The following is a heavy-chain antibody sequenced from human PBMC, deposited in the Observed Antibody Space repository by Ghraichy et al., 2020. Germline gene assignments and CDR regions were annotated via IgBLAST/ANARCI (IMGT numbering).Heavy chain of an antibody. CDR1: GFTFSSYS. J-gene: IGHJ4*02. CDR2: ISSSSSTI. Sequence: GSLRLSCAASGFTFSSYSMSWVRQAPGKGLEWVSYISSSSSTIYYADSVKGRFTISRDNAKNSLHLQMNSLRAEDTAVYYCARDRNGYNLGASDYWGQGTPVTVSS. CDR3: ARDRNGYNLGASDY. V-gene: IGHV3-48*04. D-gene: IGHD5-24*01.